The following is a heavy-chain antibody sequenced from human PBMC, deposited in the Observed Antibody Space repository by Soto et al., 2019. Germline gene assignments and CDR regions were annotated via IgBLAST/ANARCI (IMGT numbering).Heavy chain of an antibody. CDR2: ISSSSTTI. Sequence: PGGSLRLSCVVTGFTFSSSSMNWVRQAPGKGLKWVSHISSSSTTIYYADSVKGRFTISRDNAKYSLYLEMNFLRDVDSVVFYCASVYYIWSGYLTPLDYWGQGTLVTVSS. V-gene: IGHV3-48*02. D-gene: IGHD3-3*01. J-gene: IGHJ4*02. CDR3: ASVYYIWSGYLTPLDY. CDR1: GFTFSSSS.